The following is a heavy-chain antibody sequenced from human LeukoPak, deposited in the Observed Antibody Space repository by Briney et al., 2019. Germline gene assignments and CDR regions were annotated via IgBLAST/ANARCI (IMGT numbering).Heavy chain of an antibody. Sequence: SETLSLTCTVSGGSISSYYWSWIRQPAGKGLEWIGRIYTSGSTNYNPSLKSRVTMSVDTSKNQFSLKLSSVTAADTAVYYCARDGYNWNNDYYYGMDVWGQGTTVTVSS. V-gene: IGHV4-4*07. D-gene: IGHD1-1*01. CDR3: ARDGYNWNNDYYYGMDV. CDR2: IYTSGST. CDR1: GGSISSYY. J-gene: IGHJ6*02.